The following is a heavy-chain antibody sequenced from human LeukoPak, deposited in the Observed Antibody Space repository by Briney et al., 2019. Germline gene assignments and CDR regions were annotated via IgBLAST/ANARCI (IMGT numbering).Heavy chain of an antibody. CDR3: AGVHGTGIIREF. Sequence: SETLSLTCAVSGYSISSGQYWGWIRQTPGKGLEWLGSIYHDGTPYYNPSLKSRTTLSVDTSKNQFSLNLTSVTAADTAIYYCAGVHGTGIIREFWGQGMLVTVSS. CDR2: IYHDGTP. V-gene: IGHV4-38-2*01. D-gene: IGHD3-10*01. J-gene: IGHJ4*02. CDR1: GYSISSGQY.